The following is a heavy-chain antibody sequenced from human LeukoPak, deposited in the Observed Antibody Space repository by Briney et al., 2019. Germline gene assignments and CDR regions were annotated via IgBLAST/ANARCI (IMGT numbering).Heavy chain of an antibody. Sequence: GGSLRLSCAASGFTFSNAWMSWVRQAPGKGLEWVGRIKSKTDGGTTDYAAPVKGRFTMSRDDSKNTLYLQMNSLKTEDTAVYYCTTGPFDYYGSASYLANGMDVWGQGTTVTVSS. V-gene: IGHV3-15*01. CDR2: IKSKTDGGTT. CDR3: TTGPFDYYGSASYLANGMDV. J-gene: IGHJ6*02. CDR1: GFTFSNAW. D-gene: IGHD3-10*01.